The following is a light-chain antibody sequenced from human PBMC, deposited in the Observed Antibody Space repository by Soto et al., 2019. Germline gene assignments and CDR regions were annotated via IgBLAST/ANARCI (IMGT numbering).Light chain of an antibody. CDR2: EVS. CDR1: SSDVGGYNY. Sequence: QSVLTQPASVSGSPGQSITISCTGTSSDVGGYNYVSWYQQHPGTAPKLMIYEVSNRPSGVSNRFSGSKSGNTASLTISGLQAEDEADYYCSSYTSSSGWVFGGGTKLTVL. J-gene: IGLJ3*02. V-gene: IGLV2-14*01. CDR3: SSYTSSSGWV.